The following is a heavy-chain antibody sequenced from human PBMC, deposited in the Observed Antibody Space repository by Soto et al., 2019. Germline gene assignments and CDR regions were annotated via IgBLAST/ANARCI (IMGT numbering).Heavy chain of an antibody. CDR1: GGSISSGGYS. Sequence: QLQLQESGSGLVKPSQTLSLTCAVSGGSISSGGYSWSWIRQPPGKGLEWIGYIYHSGSTYYNPSLKSRVTISVDRSKNQFSLKLSSVTAADTAVYYCARGTNYYDSSGYYPLDAFDIWGQGTMVTVSS. D-gene: IGHD3-22*01. CDR3: ARGTNYYDSSGYYPLDAFDI. V-gene: IGHV4-30-2*01. CDR2: IYHSGST. J-gene: IGHJ3*02.